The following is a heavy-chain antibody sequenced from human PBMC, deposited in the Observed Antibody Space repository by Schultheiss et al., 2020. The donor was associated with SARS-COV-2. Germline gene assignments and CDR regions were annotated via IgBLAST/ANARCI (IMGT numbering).Heavy chain of an antibody. CDR2: IKSKTDGGTT. CDR1: GFTFSNAW. D-gene: IGHD4-17*01. CDR3: TTSTVTNYYYCYGMDV. Sequence: GGSLRLSCAASGFTFSNAWMSWVRQAPGKGLEWVGRIKSKTDGGTTDYAAPVKGRFTISRDDSKNTLYLQMNSLKTEDTAVYYCTTSTVTNYYYCYGMDVWGQGTTVTVSS. V-gene: IGHV3-15*01. J-gene: IGHJ6*02.